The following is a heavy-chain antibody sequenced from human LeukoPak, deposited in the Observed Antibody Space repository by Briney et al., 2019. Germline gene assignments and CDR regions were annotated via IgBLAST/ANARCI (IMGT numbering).Heavy chain of an antibody. D-gene: IGHD6-13*01. J-gene: IGHJ5*02. Sequence: GGSLRLSCAASGFTFDDYAMHWVRQAPGKGLGWVSGISWNSGSIGYADSVEGRFTISRDNAKNSLYLQMNSLRAEDTAVYYCARGHSSSPNWFDPWGQGTLVTVSS. CDR3: ARGHSSSPNWFDP. CDR2: ISWNSGSI. V-gene: IGHV3-9*01. CDR1: GFTFDDYA.